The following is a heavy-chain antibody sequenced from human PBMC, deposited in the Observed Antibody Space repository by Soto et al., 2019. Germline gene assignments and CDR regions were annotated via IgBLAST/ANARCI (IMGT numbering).Heavy chain of an antibody. V-gene: IGHV4-59*01. Sequence: QVQLQESGPGLVKPSETLSLTCAVSGGSLSTYYWSWIRQPPGTGLEWIGFINYSGSPNYNPSLKSRVTISVDTSKQQFALKLSSVTAADTAVYYCARYGGYSYGDYYYYAMDVWGQGTTVTVSS. CDR2: INYSGSP. CDR3: ARYGGYSYGDYYYYAMDV. D-gene: IGHD5-18*01. J-gene: IGHJ6*02. CDR1: GGSLSTYY.